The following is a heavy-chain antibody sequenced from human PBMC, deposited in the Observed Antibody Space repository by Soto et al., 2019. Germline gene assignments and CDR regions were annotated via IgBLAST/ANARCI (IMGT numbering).Heavy chain of an antibody. CDR2: IYYSGST. CDR1: GGSISSGGYY. D-gene: IGHD4-17*01. J-gene: IGHJ4*02. Sequence: QVQLQESGPGLVKPSQTLSLTCTVSGGSISSGGYYWSWIRQHPGKGLEWIGYIYYSGSTYYNPSLKSRVTISVDTFKNQFSLKLSSGTAADTAVYYCARSPEATVTAFDYWGQGTLVTVSS. V-gene: IGHV4-31*03. CDR3: ARSPEATVTAFDY.